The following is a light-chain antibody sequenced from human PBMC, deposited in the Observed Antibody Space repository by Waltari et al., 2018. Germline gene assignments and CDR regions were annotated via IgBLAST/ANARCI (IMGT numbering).Light chain of an antibody. J-gene: IGLJ3*02. Sequence: SYELTPPPSVSVSPGQTATITCSGDKLGDKYVCWYQKKPGQSPVVVIYQDNNRPSGIPERFSGSNSGNTATLTISGTQPLDEADYYCQAWDSSTVVFGGGTKLTVL. CDR1: KLGDKY. V-gene: IGLV3-1*01. CDR3: QAWDSSTVV. CDR2: QDN.